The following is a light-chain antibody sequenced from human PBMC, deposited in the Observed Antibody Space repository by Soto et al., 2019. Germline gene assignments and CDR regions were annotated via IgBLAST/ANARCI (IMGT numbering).Light chain of an antibody. Sequence: EIVMTQSPATLSVSPGERATLSCRASQSVSSSYLAWYQQKPGQAPRLLIYGASTRATGIPARFSGSGSGTEFTLTLSSLQSEDFAVYYCHQRQSWPRTFGQGTKVDI. J-gene: IGKJ1*01. CDR1: QSVSSSY. CDR2: GAS. CDR3: HQRQSWPRT. V-gene: IGKV3-15*01.